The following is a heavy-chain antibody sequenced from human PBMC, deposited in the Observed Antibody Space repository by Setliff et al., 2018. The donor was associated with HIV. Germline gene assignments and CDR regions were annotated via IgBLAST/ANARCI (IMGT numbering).Heavy chain of an antibody. Sequence: SGGSLRLSCAASGFTVIHAWMSWVRQPPGKGLEWVSSISASGSSTYIADSVKGRFTISRYNSKNTLYLHMNSLRDEDTAVYFCAKEASCSGGSCQFPSHYYYYMDVWGKGTTVTVSS. D-gene: IGHD2-15*01. CDR2: ISASGSST. J-gene: IGHJ6*03. CDR3: AKEASCSGGSCQFPSHYYYYMDV. V-gene: IGHV3-23*01. CDR1: GFTVIHA.